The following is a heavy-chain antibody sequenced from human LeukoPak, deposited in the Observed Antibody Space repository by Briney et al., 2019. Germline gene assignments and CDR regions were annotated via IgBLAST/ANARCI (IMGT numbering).Heavy chain of an antibody. V-gene: IGHV3-48*04. J-gene: IGHJ4*02. CDR2: ISSSSSTI. CDR1: AFTFSSYS. Sequence: GGSLRLSCAASAFTFSSYSMNWVRQAPGKGLEWVSYISSSSSTIYYADSVKGRFTISRDNAKNSLYLQMNSLRAEDTAVYYCARSFYGEYFDYWGQGTLVTVSS. D-gene: IGHD4-17*01. CDR3: ARSFYGEYFDY.